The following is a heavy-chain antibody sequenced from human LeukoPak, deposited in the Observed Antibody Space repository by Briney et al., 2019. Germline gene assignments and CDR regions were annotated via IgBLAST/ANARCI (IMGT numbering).Heavy chain of an antibody. J-gene: IGHJ4*02. Sequence: ASVTVSCTASGYTFTSYYMHWVRQAPGQGLEWMGIINPSGGSTSYAQKFQGRVTMTRDTSTSTVYMELSSLRSEDTAVYYCARDSKLITSIAARPDYWGQGTLVTVSS. D-gene: IGHD6-6*01. CDR2: INPSGGST. V-gene: IGHV1-46*01. CDR1: GYTFTSYY. CDR3: ARDSKLITSIAARPDY.